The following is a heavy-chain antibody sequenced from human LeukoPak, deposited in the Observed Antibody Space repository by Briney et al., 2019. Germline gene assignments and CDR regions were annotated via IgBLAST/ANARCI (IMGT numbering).Heavy chain of an antibody. Sequence: GGSLRLSCAASGFTFSSYSMNWVRQAPGKGLEWVSSISSSSSYIYYADSVKGRFTISRDNAKNSLYLQMNSLKAEDTAVYYCARVGNTAEAGTVDYWGQGTLVTVSS. CDR3: ARVGNTAEAGTVDY. CDR2: ISSSSSYI. CDR1: GFTFSSYS. V-gene: IGHV3-21*04. D-gene: IGHD6-13*01. J-gene: IGHJ4*02.